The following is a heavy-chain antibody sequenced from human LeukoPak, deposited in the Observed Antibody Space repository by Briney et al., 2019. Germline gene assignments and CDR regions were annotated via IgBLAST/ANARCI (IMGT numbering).Heavy chain of an antibody. CDR2: IDHTGIT. V-gene: IGHV4-59*01. J-gene: IGHJ6*03. D-gene: IGHD4-11*01. CDR1: DDSITIYY. Sequence: SETLSLTCTVSDDSITIYYWTWIRQPPGKGLEWLGYIDHTGITNYNPSLNSRVTISRDTSKNHFSLELSSATAADTAVYFCARGHVSSNTWYSTYYYYFYMDVWGKGTTVTVSS. CDR3: ARGHVSSNTWYSTYYYYFYMDV.